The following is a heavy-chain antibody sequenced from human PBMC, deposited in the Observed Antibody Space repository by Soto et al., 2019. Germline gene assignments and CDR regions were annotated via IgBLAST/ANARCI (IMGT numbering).Heavy chain of an antibody. J-gene: IGHJ6*02. CDR2: ISYDGNNK. Sequence: GGSLRLSCAASGFSLSNNGMHWVRQAPGKGLVWVAVISYDGNNKYYADSVKGRFTISRDNSKNTVYLEMNNLRAEDTAMYYCSIDVSGYYVTCAYYDGIDVANQGTTVTF. CDR3: SIDVSGYYVTCAYYDGIDV. V-gene: IGHV3-30*03. D-gene: IGHD3-22*01. CDR1: GFSLSNNG.